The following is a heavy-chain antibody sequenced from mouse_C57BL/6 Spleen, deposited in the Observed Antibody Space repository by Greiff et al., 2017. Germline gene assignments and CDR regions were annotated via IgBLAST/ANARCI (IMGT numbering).Heavy chain of an antibody. D-gene: IGHD4-1*01. CDR2: IDPSDSET. J-gene: IGHJ4*01. Sequence: VQLQQPGAELVRPGSSVKLSCKASGYTFTSYWMHWVKQRPIQGLEWIGNIDPSDSETHYNQKFKDKATLTVDKSSSTAYMQLSSLTSEDSAVYYCARTGTGTRGDYYAMDYWGQGTSVTVSS. CDR3: ARTGTGTRGDYYAMDY. V-gene: IGHV1-52*01. CDR1: GYTFTSYW.